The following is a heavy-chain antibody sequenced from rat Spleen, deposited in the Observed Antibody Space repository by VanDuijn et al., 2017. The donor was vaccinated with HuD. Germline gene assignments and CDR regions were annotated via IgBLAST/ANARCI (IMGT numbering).Heavy chain of an antibody. D-gene: IGHD1-6*01. V-gene: IGHV5-25*01. J-gene: IGHJ3*01. CDR3: VRQDTSGYSNWFTY. CDR2: ISPSGTGT. Sequence: EVQLLESGGGLVQPGGSMKLSCAASGFTFTDYYMAWVRQAPRKGLEWVASISPSGTGTYYRDSVKGRFTVSRDNAKSTLYLQMDSLRSEDTATYYCVRQDTSGYSNWFTYWGQGTLVTVSS. CDR1: GFTFTDYY.